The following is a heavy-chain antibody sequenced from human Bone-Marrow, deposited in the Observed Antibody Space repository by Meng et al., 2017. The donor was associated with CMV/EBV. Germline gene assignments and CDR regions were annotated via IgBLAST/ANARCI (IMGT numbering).Heavy chain of an antibody. CDR1: GGTFSSYT. CDR3: ARDGGLTGTTWDYYYYGMDV. CDR2: IIPILGIA. Sequence: SVKVSCKASGGTFSSYTISWVRQAPGQGLEWMGRIIPILGIANYAQKFQGRVTITADKSTSTAYMELSSLRSEDTAVYYCARDGGLTGTTWDYYYYGMDVWGQGTTVTFSS. V-gene: IGHV1-69*04. D-gene: IGHD1-7*01. J-gene: IGHJ6*02.